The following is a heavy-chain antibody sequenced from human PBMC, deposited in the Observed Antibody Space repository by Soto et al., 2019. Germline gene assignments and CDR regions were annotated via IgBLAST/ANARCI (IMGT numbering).Heavy chain of an antibody. J-gene: IGHJ6*03. Sequence: PSETLSLTCAVYGGSFSGYYWSWIRQPPGKGLGWIGEINHSGSTNYNPSLKSRVTISVDTSKNQFSLKLSSVTAADTAVYYCANGGGIAAAGPYYYYMDVWGKGTTVTVSS. CDR2: INHSGST. CDR1: GGSFSGYY. CDR3: ANGGGIAAAGPYYYYMDV. D-gene: IGHD6-13*01. V-gene: IGHV4-34*01.